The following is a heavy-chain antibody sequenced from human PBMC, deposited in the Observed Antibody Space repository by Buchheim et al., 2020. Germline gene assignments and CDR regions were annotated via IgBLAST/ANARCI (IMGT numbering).Heavy chain of an antibody. V-gene: IGHV3-23*04. CDR1: GFSFSGYA. D-gene: IGHD4-11*01. CDR3: AKGSRGYTNYYFDY. Sequence: EVQLVDSGGGLVQPGESLRLSCAASGFSFSGYAMSWVRQAPGKGLEWVSSISGSGATTFNADSLKGRFTISRDNSKNMLYLPMNSLRAEDTAVYFCAKGSRGYTNYYFDYWGQGTL. CDR2: ISGSGATT. J-gene: IGHJ4*02.